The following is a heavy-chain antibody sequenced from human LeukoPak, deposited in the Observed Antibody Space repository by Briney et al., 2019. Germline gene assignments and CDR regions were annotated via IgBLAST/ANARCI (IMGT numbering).Heavy chain of an antibody. Sequence: PGGSLRPSCAASGFTFDDYAMHWVRQAPGKGLEWVSGISWNSGSIGYADSVKGRFTISRDNAKNSLYLQMNSLRAEDTALYYCAKGHGWLVSLDFDYWGQGTLVTVSS. CDR2: ISWNSGSI. J-gene: IGHJ4*02. D-gene: IGHD6-19*01. V-gene: IGHV3-9*01. CDR1: GFTFDDYA. CDR3: AKGHGWLVSLDFDY.